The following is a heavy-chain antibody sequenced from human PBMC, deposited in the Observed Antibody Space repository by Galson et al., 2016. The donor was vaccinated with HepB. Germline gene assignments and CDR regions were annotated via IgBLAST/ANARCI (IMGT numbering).Heavy chain of an antibody. CDR2: INSDGSTT. CDR3: ARDPLLWGNWFDL. CDR1: GFTFSSYW. Sequence: SLRLSCAASGFTFSSYWMHWVRQSPEEGLVWVSHINSDGSTTAYAASVKGRFTISRDNAKKTLYLQMNSLRVEDTAVYYCARDPLLWGNWFDLWGQGTLVTVSS. V-gene: IGHV3-74*01. J-gene: IGHJ5*02. D-gene: IGHD3-10*01.